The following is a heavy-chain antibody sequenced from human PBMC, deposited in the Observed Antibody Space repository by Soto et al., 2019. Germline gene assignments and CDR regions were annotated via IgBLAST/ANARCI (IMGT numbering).Heavy chain of an antibody. V-gene: IGHV3-48*02. CDR3: ARDQMVRGFLVDYGMDV. D-gene: IGHD3-10*01. J-gene: IGHJ6*02. CDR1: GFTFSSYS. CDR2: ISSSSSTI. Sequence: EVQLVESGGGLVQPGGSLRLSCAASGFTFSSYSMNWVRQAPGKGLEWVSYISSSSSTIYYADSVKGRFTISRDNAKNSLYLQMNSLRDEDTAVYYCARDQMVRGFLVDYGMDVWGQGTTVTVSS.